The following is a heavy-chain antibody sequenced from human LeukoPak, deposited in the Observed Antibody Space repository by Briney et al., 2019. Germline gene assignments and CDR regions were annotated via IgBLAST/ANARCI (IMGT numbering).Heavy chain of an antibody. D-gene: IGHD6-13*01. CDR3: AKDSWGSSSTYAEYFQH. Sequence: GGSLRLSCAASGFTFSSYGMHWVRQAPGKGLEWVAVISYDGSNKYYADSVRGRFTISRDNSKNTLYLQMNSLRAEDTAVYYCAKDSWGSSSTYAEYFQHWGQGTLVTVSS. CDR1: GFTFSSYG. J-gene: IGHJ1*01. CDR2: ISYDGSNK. V-gene: IGHV3-30*18.